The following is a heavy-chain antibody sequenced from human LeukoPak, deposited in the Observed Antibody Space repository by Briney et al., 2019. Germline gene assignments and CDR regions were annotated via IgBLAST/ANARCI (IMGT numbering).Heavy chain of an antibody. J-gene: IGHJ4*02. D-gene: IGHD6-13*01. CDR2: ISGNGGTT. CDR3: AKATTISAAGSHFVY. CDR1: GFTSSNYA. V-gene: IGHV3-23*01. Sequence: GGSLRLSCVESGFTSSNYAMSWVRQAPGGGLEWVAAISGNGGTTYYADSVKGRFTISRDNSKNTLYLQMNSLRAEDTAVFYCAKATTISAAGSHFVYWGQGTLVTVPS.